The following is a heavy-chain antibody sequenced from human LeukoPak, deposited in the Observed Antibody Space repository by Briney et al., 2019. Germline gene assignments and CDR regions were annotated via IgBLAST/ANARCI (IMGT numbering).Heavy chain of an antibody. CDR3: AKEYNAFDI. D-gene: IGHD1-14*01. J-gene: IGHJ3*02. CDR2: IGGRGGNT. CDR1: GFIFGAYA. V-gene: IGHV3-23*01. Sequence: PGGSLRLSCAASGFIFGAYAMNWVRQAPGKGPEWVSVIGGRGGNTYYADSVKGRFTISRDNSKKTLYLQMNSLRAEDTAIYYCAKEYNAFDIWGQGTMVTVSS.